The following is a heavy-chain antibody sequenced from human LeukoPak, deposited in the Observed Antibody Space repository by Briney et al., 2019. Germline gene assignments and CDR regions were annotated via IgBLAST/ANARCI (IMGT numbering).Heavy chain of an antibody. V-gene: IGHV4-34*01. CDR1: GGSFSGYY. J-gene: IGHJ6*03. Sequence: SETVSLTCAVYGGSFSGYYWSWIRQPPGKGLEWIASIYYSGSTYYNPSLKSRVIISVDTSKNQFSLKVSYVTAADTAVYYCARHPNYYYDYMDVWGKGTTVTISS. CDR3: ARHPNYYYDYMDV. CDR2: IYYSGST.